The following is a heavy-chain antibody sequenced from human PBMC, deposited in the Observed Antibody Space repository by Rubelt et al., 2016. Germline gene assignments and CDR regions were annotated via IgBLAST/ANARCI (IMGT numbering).Heavy chain of an antibody. CDR3: ARREASSGWYDY. D-gene: IGHD6-19*01. Sequence: QVQLQESGPGLVKPSETLSLTCTVSGGSISSYYWSWIRQPPGKGLEWIGSISYTGRTYYNPSLTSRVTISVDTSKNQFSLKGGAVTAADTVMYYCARREASSGWYDYWGQGTLVTVSS. J-gene: IGHJ4*02. CDR2: ISYTGRT. CDR1: GGSISSYY. V-gene: IGHV4-59*08.